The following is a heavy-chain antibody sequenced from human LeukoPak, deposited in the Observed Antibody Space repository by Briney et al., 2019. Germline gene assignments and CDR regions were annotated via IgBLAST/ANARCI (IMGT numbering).Heavy chain of an antibody. Sequence: GGSLRLSCAASGFTFSNYAMTWVRQAPGKGLEWVSTISGGGDSTYYADYVKGRFTISRDNSKSTLYLHMNSLRAEDTAIYYCAKDRPVGYCSGGSCYSEKWFDPWSQGTLVTVSS. D-gene: IGHD2-15*01. CDR3: AKDRPVGYCSGGSCYSEKWFDP. CDR1: GFTFSNYA. J-gene: IGHJ5*02. V-gene: IGHV3-23*01. CDR2: ISGGGDST.